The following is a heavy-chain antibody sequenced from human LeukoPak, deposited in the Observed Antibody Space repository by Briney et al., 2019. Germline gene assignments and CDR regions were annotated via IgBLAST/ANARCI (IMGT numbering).Heavy chain of an antibody. V-gene: IGHV4-4*07. J-gene: IGHJ4*02. CDR1: GGSFSTYY. CDR2: IHTSGNT. CDR3: AREGSMTARPFVSIDY. D-gene: IGHD6-6*01. Sequence: SXTLSLTCTVSGGSFSTYYWSWIRQPAGKGLEWIGRIHTSGNTDYNPSLKSRVTISVEKSKNQFSLKLSSVTAADTAVYYCAREGSMTARPFVSIDYWGQGTLVTVSS.